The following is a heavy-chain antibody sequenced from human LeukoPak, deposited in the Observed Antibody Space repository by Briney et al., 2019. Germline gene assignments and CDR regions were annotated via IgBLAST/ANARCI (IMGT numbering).Heavy chain of an antibody. CDR3: ARDYAHSWHVAGWFDP. J-gene: IGHJ5*02. CDR2: INHSGST. V-gene: IGHV4-34*01. D-gene: IGHD6-13*01. Sequence: SETLSLTCAVYGGSFSAYYWSWIRQPPGKGLEWIGEINHSGSTNYNPSLKSRVAISVDTSRNQFSLRLSSVTAADTAVYYCARDYAHSWHVAGWFDPWGQGTLVTVSS. CDR1: GGSFSAYY.